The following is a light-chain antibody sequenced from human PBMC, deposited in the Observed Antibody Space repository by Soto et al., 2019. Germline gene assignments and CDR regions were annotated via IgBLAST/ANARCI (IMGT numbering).Light chain of an antibody. J-gene: IGKJ1*01. CDR2: GAS. CDR3: QQYGSSPTWT. Sequence: ESVLTQSPGTLSLSPGERATLSCRASQSVSSNYLAWYQQKPGQAPRLLIYGASTRATGIPDRFSGCGSGTDFTLTISRLEPEDSAVYYCQQYGSSPTWTFGQGTKVDTK. V-gene: IGKV3-20*01. CDR1: QSVSSNY.